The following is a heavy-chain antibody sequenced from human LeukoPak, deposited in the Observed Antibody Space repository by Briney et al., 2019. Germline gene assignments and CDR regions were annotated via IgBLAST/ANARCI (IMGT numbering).Heavy chain of an antibody. Sequence: ASVKVSCKASGYTFTNYGISWVRQAPGQGLEWMGWISANNGNTNYAQKLQGRVTMTTDTSTSTAYMELWSLRSDDTAVYYCARDTSVMEFDPWGQGTLVTVSS. V-gene: IGHV1-18*01. J-gene: IGHJ5*02. CDR1: GYTFTNYG. CDR2: ISANNGNT. CDR3: ARDTSVMEFDP. D-gene: IGHD2-21*01.